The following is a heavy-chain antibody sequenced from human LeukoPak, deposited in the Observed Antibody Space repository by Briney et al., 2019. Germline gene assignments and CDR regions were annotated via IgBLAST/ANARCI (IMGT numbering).Heavy chain of an antibody. J-gene: IGHJ6*03. Sequence: SVNVSCKASGYTFTNNDINWLRQATGQGLEWMGWVNPISGNTGYPQKFQDRLTITRNTAISTAYMELSSLRSEDTAVYYCARTQWLGSYYYYYMDVWGKGTTVTVSS. D-gene: IGHD6-19*01. CDR2: VNPISGNT. CDR1: GYTFTNND. V-gene: IGHV1-8*03. CDR3: ARTQWLGSYYYYYMDV.